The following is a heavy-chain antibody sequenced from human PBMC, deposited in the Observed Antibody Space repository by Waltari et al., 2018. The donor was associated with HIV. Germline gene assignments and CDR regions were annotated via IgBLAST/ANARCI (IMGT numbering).Heavy chain of an antibody. Sequence: EVQLVESGGGLAQPGGSLRLSCAASGFTFRSYSMNWVRQAPGKGLEWISYISSSSTTIYYADSVKGRFTVSRDNAKNSLYLQMSSLRAEDTAVYYCARDITLTPGPDYWGQXT. J-gene: IGHJ4*02. CDR2: ISSSSTTI. CDR3: ARDITLTPGPDY. V-gene: IGHV3-48*01. CDR1: GFTFRSYS. D-gene: IGHD4-17*01.